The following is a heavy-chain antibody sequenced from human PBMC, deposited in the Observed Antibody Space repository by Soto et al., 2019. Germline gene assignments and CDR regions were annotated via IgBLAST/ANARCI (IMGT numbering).Heavy chain of an antibody. Sequence: GGSLRLSCAASGFTFSSYEMNWVRQAPGKGLEWVSYISSSGSTINYADSVKGRFTISRDNAKNSLYLQMNSLRAEDTAVYYCAREPYWYDSSGYYYFDYWGQGALVTVSS. CDR1: GFTFSSYE. J-gene: IGHJ4*02. V-gene: IGHV3-48*03. CDR2: ISSSGSTI. CDR3: AREPYWYDSSGYYYFDY. D-gene: IGHD3-22*01.